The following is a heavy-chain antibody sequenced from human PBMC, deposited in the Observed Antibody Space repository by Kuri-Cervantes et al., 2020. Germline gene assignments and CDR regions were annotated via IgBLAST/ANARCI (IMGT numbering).Heavy chain of an antibody. CDR1: GYSFSSYG. CDR2: ISAYNGNT. V-gene: IGHV1-18*01. D-gene: IGHD4-23*01. J-gene: IGHJ4*02. CDR3: ASGKGGRFFDY. Sequence: ASVKVSCKAAGYSFSSYGISWVRQAPGQGLEWMGWISAYNGNTDYAQQFQGRVTMTTDTSTSTAYMELRSLRSDDTAVYYCASGKGGRFFDYWGQGTLVTVSS.